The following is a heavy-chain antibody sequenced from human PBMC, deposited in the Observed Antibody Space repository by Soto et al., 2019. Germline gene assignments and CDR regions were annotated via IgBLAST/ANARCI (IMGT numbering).Heavy chain of an antibody. CDR3: ARDRGVAPPVAGNTHYYYYIDV. D-gene: IGHD6-19*01. CDR1: GYSFTNYG. J-gene: IGHJ6*03. V-gene: IGHV1-18*01. CDR2: ISAFNGNT. Sequence: QDQLLQSGAEVKKPGSSVTVSCKASGYSFTNYGITCVRQAPGQVLEWIGWISAFNGNTHYAKKLQGRVTMTTEASTRTAYMELRSLRSDDTAVYYCARDRGVAPPVAGNTHYYYYIDVWGKGTTVTVSS.